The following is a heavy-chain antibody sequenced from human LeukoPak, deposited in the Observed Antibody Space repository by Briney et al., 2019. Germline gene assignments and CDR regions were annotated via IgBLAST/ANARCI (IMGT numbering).Heavy chain of an antibody. CDR1: GFTFSSYA. CDR2: ISGSGGST. D-gene: IGHD3-9*01. Sequence: GGSLRLSCAASGFTFSSYAMSWVRQAPGKGLEWVSAISGSGGSTYYADSVKGWFTISRDNSKNTLYLQMNSLRAEDTAVYYCAKDPYDILTGFDYWGQGTLVTVSS. J-gene: IGHJ4*02. CDR3: AKDPYDILTGFDY. V-gene: IGHV3-23*01.